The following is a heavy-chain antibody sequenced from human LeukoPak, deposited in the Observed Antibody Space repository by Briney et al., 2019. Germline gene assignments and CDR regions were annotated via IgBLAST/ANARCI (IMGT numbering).Heavy chain of an antibody. D-gene: IGHD3-9*01. CDR1: GGSVSSGSYY. Sequence: SETLYLTCTVSGGSVSSGSYYWSWIRQPPGKGLEWIGYIYYSGSTNYNPSLKSRVTISVDTSKNQFSLKLSSVTAADTAVYYCASLYYDILTGYAGRLDYWGQGTLVTVSS. J-gene: IGHJ4*02. CDR2: IYYSGST. V-gene: IGHV4-61*01. CDR3: ASLYYDILTGYAGRLDY.